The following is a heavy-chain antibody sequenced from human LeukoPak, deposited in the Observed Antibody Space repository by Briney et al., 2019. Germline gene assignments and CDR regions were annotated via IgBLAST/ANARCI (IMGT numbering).Heavy chain of an antibody. Sequence: GGSLRLSCAASGFTFSTYWMHWVRQAPGKGLVWVSRISGDGSTTNYADSVKGRFSISRDNAKNTLYLHMNSLRAEDTAVYYCARELPFDYWGQGTLVTVSS. V-gene: IGHV3-74*01. D-gene: IGHD1-26*01. CDR2: ISGDGSTT. CDR3: ARELPFDY. J-gene: IGHJ4*02. CDR1: GFTFSTYW.